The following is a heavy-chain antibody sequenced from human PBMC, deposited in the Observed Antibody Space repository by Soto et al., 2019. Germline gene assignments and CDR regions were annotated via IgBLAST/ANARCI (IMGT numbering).Heavy chain of an antibody. J-gene: IGHJ6*02. Sequence: SETLSLTCTVSGGSISIYYWSWIRQPPGKGLEWIGYIYYSGSTNYNPSLKSRVTISVDTSKNQFSLKLSSVTAADTAVYYCARDGGSITIFGVVTKDYYGMDVWGQGTTVTVSS. CDR3: ARDGGSITIFGVVTKDYYGMDV. CDR2: IYYSGST. CDR1: GGSISIYY. V-gene: IGHV4-59*01. D-gene: IGHD3-3*01.